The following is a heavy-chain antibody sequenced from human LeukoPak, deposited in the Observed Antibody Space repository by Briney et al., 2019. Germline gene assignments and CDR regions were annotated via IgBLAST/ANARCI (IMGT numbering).Heavy chain of an antibody. CDR2: ISAYNGNT. V-gene: IGHV1-18*01. J-gene: IGHJ5*02. D-gene: IGHD6-19*01. CDR3: ARDRGSGWPNWFDP. Sequence: ASVKVSCKASGYTFTSYGISWVRQAPGQGLEWMGWISAYNGNTNYAQKFQGRVTMTRDTSTSTVYMELSSLRSEDTAVYYCARDRGSGWPNWFDPWGQGTLVTVSS. CDR1: GYTFTSYG.